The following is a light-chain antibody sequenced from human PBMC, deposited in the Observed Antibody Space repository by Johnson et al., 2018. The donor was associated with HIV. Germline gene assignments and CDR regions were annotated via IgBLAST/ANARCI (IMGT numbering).Light chain of an antibody. CDR3: GTWDNSLSAHFC. CDR2: ENS. CDR1: SSNIGNNY. V-gene: IGLV1-51*02. J-gene: IGLJ1*01. Sequence: HSVLTQPPSVSAAPGQKVTISCSGGSSNIGNNYVSWYQQLPRAAPKLLIYENSKRPSGIPDRFSGSKSGTSATLDITGLQTGDEADYYCGTWDNSLSAHFCFGSGTKITVL.